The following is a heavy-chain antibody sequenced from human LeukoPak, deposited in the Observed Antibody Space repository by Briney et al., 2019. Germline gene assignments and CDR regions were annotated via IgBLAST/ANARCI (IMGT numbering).Heavy chain of an antibody. CDR2: ISKDGSNK. V-gene: IGHV3-30*18. D-gene: IGHD3-22*01. J-gene: IGHJ4*02. Sequence: PGGSLRLSCAASGFTFSNSGMHWVRQAPGKGLEWVAVISKDGSNKYYADSVKGRFTISRNNSKNTLYLQMNSLRPEDTAVYYCAKDSSGYSPLDYWGQGTLVTVSS. CDR1: GFTFSNSG. CDR3: AKDSSGYSPLDY.